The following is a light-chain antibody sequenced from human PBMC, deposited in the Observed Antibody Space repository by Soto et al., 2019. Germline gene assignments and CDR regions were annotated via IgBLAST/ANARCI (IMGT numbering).Light chain of an antibody. CDR2: KAS. CDR1: QSISSW. J-gene: IGKJ1*01. CDR3: QQSFSSPTWT. V-gene: IGKV1-5*03. Sequence: DIQMTQSPSTLSASVGDRVTITCRASQSISSWLAWYQQKPGKAPKLLIYKASSLQSGVPSRFSGSGSGTDFTLTISGLQPEDFATYVCQQSFSSPTWTFGQGTKVDIK.